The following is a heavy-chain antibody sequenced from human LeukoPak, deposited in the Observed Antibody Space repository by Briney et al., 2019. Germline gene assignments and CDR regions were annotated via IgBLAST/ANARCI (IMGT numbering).Heavy chain of an antibody. Sequence: PSGTLSLTCAVSRGSISDNHWWSWVRQPPGKGLEWIGEIYHRGSTNYNPSLKSRVTIAVDKSKNHFSLKLTSVTAADTAVYYCARDLGSDYYYGMDVWGQGTTVAVSS. D-gene: IGHD3-16*01. J-gene: IGHJ6*02. CDR2: IYHRGST. CDR3: ARDLGSDYYYGMDV. CDR1: RGSISDNHW. V-gene: IGHV4-4*02.